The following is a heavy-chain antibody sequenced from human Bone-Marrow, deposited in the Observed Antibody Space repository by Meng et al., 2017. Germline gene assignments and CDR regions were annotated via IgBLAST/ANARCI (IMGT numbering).Heavy chain of an antibody. CDR1: GGSISSGGYY. D-gene: IGHD2-2*01. J-gene: IGHJ3*02. V-gene: IGHV4-31*03. CDR2: IYYSGST. CDR3: ARGVVHQDAFDI. Sequence: QVHLQGSGQGLVNPSQTLSLTCTVSGGSISSGGYYWSWIRQHPGKGLEWIGYIYYSGSTYYNPSLKSRVTISVDTSKNQFSLKLSSVTAADTAVYYCARGVVHQDAFDIWGQGTMVTVSS.